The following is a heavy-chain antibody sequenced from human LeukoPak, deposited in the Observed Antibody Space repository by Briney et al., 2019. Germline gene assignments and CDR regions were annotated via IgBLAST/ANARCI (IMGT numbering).Heavy chain of an antibody. CDR2: ISSSSSYT. CDR1: GFTFSDYY. D-gene: IGHD5-24*01. Sequence: GGSLRLSCAASGFTFSDYYMSWIRQAPGKGLEWVSYISSSSSYTNYADSVKGRFTISRDNAKNSLYLQMNSLRDEDTAVYYCARDLRDGYNYGYYFDYWGQGTLVTVSS. J-gene: IGHJ4*02. V-gene: IGHV3-11*06. CDR3: ARDLRDGYNYGYYFDY.